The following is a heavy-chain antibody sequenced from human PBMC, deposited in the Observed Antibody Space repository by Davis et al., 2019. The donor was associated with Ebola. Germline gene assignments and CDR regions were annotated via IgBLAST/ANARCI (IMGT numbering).Heavy chain of an antibody. D-gene: IGHD1-14*01. CDR2: ISRSSSYI. Sequence: PGGSLRLSCVASGFIFSDYNMNWVRQTPGKGLEWVSSISRSSSYIYYVDSVKGRFTVSRDNAKNSLYLQMNSLRDDDTAIYYCAREGIITSGLDVWGQGTTVTVSS. CDR1: GFIFSDYN. J-gene: IGHJ6*02. CDR3: AREGIITSGLDV. V-gene: IGHV3-21*01.